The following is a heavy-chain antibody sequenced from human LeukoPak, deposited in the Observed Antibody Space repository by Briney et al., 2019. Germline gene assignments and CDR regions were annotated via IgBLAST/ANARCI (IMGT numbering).Heavy chain of an antibody. CDR3: ARKHYYDSSGFFPPMDY. J-gene: IGHJ4*02. V-gene: IGHV3-66*01. D-gene: IGHD3-22*01. CDR1: GFTVSSNY. CDR2: IYSGDDT. Sequence: GGSLRLSCAASGFTVSSNYMSWVRQAPGKGLEWVSVIYSGDDTYYADSVKGRFTISRDNSKNTLYLQMNSLRAEDTAVYYCARKHYYDSSGFFPPMDYWGQGTLVTVSS.